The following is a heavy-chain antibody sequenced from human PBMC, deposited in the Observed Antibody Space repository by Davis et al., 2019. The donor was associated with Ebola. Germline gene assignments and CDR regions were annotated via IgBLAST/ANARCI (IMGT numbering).Heavy chain of an antibody. CDR3: ARLSNYYYDSSGYPGAFDI. J-gene: IGHJ3*02. CDR1: GYTLTELS. D-gene: IGHD3-22*01. CDR2: FDPEDGEA. Sequence: AASVKVSCKVSGYTLTELSIHWVRQAPGKGLEWMGNFDPEDGEAIYAQKFQGRVTMTRDTSTSTVYMELSSLRSEDTAVYYCARLSNYYYDSSGYPGAFDIWGQGTMVTVSS. V-gene: IGHV1-24*01.